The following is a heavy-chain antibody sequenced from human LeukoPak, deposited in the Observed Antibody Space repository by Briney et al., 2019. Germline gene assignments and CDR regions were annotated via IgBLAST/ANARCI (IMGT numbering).Heavy chain of an antibody. CDR1: GGSISSSSYY. J-gene: IGHJ5*02. CDR2: IYYSGST. Sequence: PSETLSLTCTVSGGSISSSSYYWGWIRQPPGKGLEWIGSIYYSGSTYYNPSLKSRVTISVDTSKNQFSLKLSSVTAADTAVYYCARPSFYTSSSGFDPWGQGTLVTVSS. V-gene: IGHV4-39*01. D-gene: IGHD6-13*01. CDR3: ARPSFYTSSSGFDP.